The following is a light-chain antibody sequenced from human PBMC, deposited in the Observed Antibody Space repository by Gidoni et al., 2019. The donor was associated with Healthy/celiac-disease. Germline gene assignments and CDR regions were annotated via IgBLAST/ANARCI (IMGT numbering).Light chain of an antibody. Sequence: DTVMTQSPLSLPVTPGEPASISCRSRQSLLHLNGYNYLDWYLQKPGQSPQLLIYLGSNRASGVPDRFSGSGSGTDFTLKISRVEAEDVGVYYCMQALQTPLTFGGGTKVEIK. CDR1: QSLLHLNGYNY. CDR3: MQALQTPLT. V-gene: IGKV2-28*01. J-gene: IGKJ4*01. CDR2: LGS.